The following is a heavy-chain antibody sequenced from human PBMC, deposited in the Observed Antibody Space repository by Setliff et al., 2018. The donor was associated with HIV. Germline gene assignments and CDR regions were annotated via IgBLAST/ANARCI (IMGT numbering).Heavy chain of an antibody. CDR1: GFTFSSYW. V-gene: IGHV3-74*01. CDR2: ISADGSDT. CDR3: ARVGYTSFWYDS. J-gene: IGHJ5*01. Sequence: GVLRLSCAASGFTFSSYWIHWVRQAPGKGLVWVSRISADGSDTSYADSVQGRFTISRDNSKNTLYLQMNSLRPEDTAVYYCARVGYTSFWYDSWGQGTLVTVSS. D-gene: IGHD6-13*01.